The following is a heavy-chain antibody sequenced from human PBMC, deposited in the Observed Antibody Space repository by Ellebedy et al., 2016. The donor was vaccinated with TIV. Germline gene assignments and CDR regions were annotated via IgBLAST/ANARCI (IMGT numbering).Heavy chain of an antibody. D-gene: IGHD5-24*01. Sequence: GGSLRLSXAASALTVSTSYMSWVRQAPGKGLEWVANIKEDGSEKYYVDSVKGRFTISRDNAKNSLYLQMNSLRAEDTAVYFCARGEGWIDNWGQGTLVTVSS. V-gene: IGHV3-7*04. J-gene: IGHJ4*02. CDR1: ALTVSTSY. CDR2: IKEDGSEK. CDR3: ARGEGWIDN.